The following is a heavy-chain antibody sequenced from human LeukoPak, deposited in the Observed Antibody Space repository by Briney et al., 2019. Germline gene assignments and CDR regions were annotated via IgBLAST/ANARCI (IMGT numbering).Heavy chain of an antibody. CDR1: GFTFSSYG. D-gene: IGHD4-17*01. CDR2: IRYDGSNQ. V-gene: IGHV3-30*02. J-gene: IGHJ4*02. CDR3: AKVHNGDYLGGGCIDY. Sequence: GGSLRLSCAASGFTFSSYGMHWVRQAPGKGLEWVAFIRYDGSNQYYADSVKGRFTISRDNSKNTLYLQMNSLRAEDTAVYYCAKVHNGDYLGGGCIDYWGQGTLVTVSS.